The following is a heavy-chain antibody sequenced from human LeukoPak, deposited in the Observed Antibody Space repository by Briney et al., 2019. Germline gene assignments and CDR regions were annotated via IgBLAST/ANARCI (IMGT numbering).Heavy chain of an antibody. CDR2: VSGSGGST. CDR3: AKNSEFSEWLLPFDY. CDR1: GFTFSSYA. Sequence: GVLRLSCAASGFTFSSYAMSWVRQAPGKGLEWVSAVSGSGGSTYYADSVKGRFTISRDNSKNTLYLQMNSLRAEDTAVYYCAKNSEFSEWLLPFDYWGQGTLVTVSS. V-gene: IGHV3-23*01. D-gene: IGHD3-3*01. J-gene: IGHJ4*02.